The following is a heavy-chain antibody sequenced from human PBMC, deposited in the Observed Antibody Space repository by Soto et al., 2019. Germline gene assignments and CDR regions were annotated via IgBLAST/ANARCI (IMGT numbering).Heavy chain of an antibody. Sequence: QVQLQESGPGLVKPSETLSLTCTVSGGSISSYYWSWIRQPPGKGLEWIGYIYYSGSTNYNPSLKRRVTISVDTYKNQFSLKLSSVTAADTAVYYCARHQYDYGMDVWGQGTTVTVSS. CDR3: ARHQYDYGMDV. J-gene: IGHJ6*02. CDR1: GGSISSYY. V-gene: IGHV4-59*01. CDR2: IYYSGST.